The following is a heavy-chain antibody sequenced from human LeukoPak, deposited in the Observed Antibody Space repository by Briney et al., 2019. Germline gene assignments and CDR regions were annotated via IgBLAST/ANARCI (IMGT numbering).Heavy chain of an antibody. V-gene: IGHV4-38-2*02. CDR2: IYHSGST. J-gene: IGHJ4*02. Sequence: SETLSLTCTISGYSISSGYYWGWIRQPPGKGLEWTGSIYHSGSTYYNPSLKSRVTISLDTSENQFSLKLSSVTAADTAVYYCARDLYSSGWGYFDYWGQGTLVTVPS. CDR3: ARDLYSSGWGYFDY. CDR1: GYSISSGYY. D-gene: IGHD6-19*01.